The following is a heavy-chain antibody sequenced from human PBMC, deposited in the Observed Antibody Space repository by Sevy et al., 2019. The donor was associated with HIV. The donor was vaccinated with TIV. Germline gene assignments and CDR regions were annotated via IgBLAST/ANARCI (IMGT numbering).Heavy chain of an antibody. V-gene: IGHV3-30*02. CDR3: TKDMVTFGGIIANSPGGFDI. CDR1: GFRFSSYG. Sequence: GGSLRLSCAASGFRFSSYGMNWVRQAPGKGLEWVAFLSYDGSKEDYAASVKGRFTISRDNSKNTFYVEMNSLRAVDTAVYHCTKDMVTFGGIIANSPGGFDIWGQGTMVTVSS. CDR2: LSYDGSKE. J-gene: IGHJ3*02. D-gene: IGHD3-16*02.